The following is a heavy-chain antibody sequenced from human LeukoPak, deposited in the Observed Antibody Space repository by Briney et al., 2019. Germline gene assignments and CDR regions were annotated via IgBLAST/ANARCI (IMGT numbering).Heavy chain of an antibody. J-gene: IGHJ4*02. CDR1: GYTFTGYY. Sequence: GASVKVSCKASGYTFTGYYMHWVRQAPGQGLEWVGWINPKSGGTNYAQKFQGRVTMTRDTSITTAYMEMSRLRSDDTALYYCARSPHILTGENFDYWGQGTLVTVSS. D-gene: IGHD3-9*01. V-gene: IGHV1-2*02. CDR2: INPKSGGT. CDR3: ARSPHILTGENFDY.